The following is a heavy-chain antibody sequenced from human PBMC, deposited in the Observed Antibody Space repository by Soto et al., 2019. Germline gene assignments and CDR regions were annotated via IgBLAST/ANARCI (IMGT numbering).Heavy chain of an antibody. D-gene: IGHD2-15*01. Sequence: QVQLVQSGAEVKKPGASVSVSCKAFGYTFTKYWMHWVRQAPGQGLEWMAIINPNNGDTTYAQNFQGRITVTGDTSTSTVNLELSSLRSEDTAVYYCAREEIVGSGSCYNDWGQGTLVTVSS. CDR3: AREEIVGSGSCYND. J-gene: IGHJ4*02. V-gene: IGHV1-46*01. CDR2: INPNNGDT. CDR1: GYTFTKYW.